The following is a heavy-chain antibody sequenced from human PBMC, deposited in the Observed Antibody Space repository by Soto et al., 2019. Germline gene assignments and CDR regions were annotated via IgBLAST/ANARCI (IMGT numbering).Heavy chain of an antibody. Sequence: GGSLRLSCAASGFTVSSNYMSWVRQAPGKGLEWVSVIYSGGSTYYADSVKGRFTISRDNSKNTLYLQMNSLRAEDTAVYYCARDLQYGPYYYYGMDVWGQGTTVTV. CDR1: GFTVSSNY. J-gene: IGHJ6*02. V-gene: IGHV3-53*01. CDR2: IYSGGST. D-gene: IGHD4-4*01. CDR3: ARDLQYGPYYYYGMDV.